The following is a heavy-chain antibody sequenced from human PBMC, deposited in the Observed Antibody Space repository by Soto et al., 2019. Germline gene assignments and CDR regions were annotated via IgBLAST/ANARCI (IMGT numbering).Heavy chain of an antibody. CDR1: GFDFSDHG. CDR2: ISYDGTAK. D-gene: IGHD3-3*01. J-gene: IGHJ6*02. V-gene: IGHV3-33*03. Sequence: LRLSCAASGFDFSDHGMHWVRQAPGEGLEWVTVISYDGTAKYYRESVKGRFTTSRDNSKKTLYLQIDSLRVEDTAVYYCAKDEGRFLRNYFNYGIDVWGLGTTVTVSS. CDR3: AKDEGRFLRNYFNYGIDV.